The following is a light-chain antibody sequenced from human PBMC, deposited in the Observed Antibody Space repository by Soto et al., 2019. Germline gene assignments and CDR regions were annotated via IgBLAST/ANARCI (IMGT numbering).Light chain of an antibody. CDR3: QQSDSTLWT. CDR1: QSISSY. CDR2: AAS. V-gene: IGKV1-39*01. J-gene: IGKJ1*01. Sequence: DIQMTQSPSSLSASVGDRVTITCRASQSISSYLNWYQQKPGKAPKLLIYAASSLQSGVPSRFSGSGSGTDFTLTIRSLQPEDFATYYCQQSDSTLWTFGQGTKVEIK.